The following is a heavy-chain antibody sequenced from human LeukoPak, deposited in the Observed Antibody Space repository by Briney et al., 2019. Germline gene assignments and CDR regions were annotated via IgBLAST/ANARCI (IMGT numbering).Heavy chain of an antibody. CDR2: INPNSGAT. Sequence: ASVKVSCKASVYNFNGYYINWVRQAPGQSLEWMGWINPNSGATKFAEKFQGRLTLTRDTSVNTAYMELNSLTSDDTAVYFCARDRQYGSSWRRTSFDPWGQGTPVTVSS. V-gene: IGHV1-2*02. CDR3: ARDRQYGSSWRRTSFDP. D-gene: IGHD6-13*01. J-gene: IGHJ5*02. CDR1: VYNFNGYY.